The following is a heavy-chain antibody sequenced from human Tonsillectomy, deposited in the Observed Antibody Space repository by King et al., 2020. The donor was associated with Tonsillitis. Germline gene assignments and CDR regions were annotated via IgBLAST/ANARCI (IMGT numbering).Heavy chain of an antibody. D-gene: IGHD1-7*01. J-gene: IGHJ4*02. Sequence: VQLVESGGGLVQPGGSLRISCAASGFTFSSYWMSWVRQAPGEGLEWGANIMQGGSEIYYLDFVKGRFTISRANAKNTLYLQMNSVRAEDTAVYYCARVITGTTSVFDYWGQGTLVTVSS. CDR2: IMQGGSEI. CDR1: GFTFSSYW. V-gene: IGHV3-7*03. CDR3: ARVITGTTSVFDY.